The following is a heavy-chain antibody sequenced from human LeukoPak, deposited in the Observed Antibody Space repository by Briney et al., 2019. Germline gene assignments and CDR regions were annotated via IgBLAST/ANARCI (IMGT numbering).Heavy chain of an antibody. CDR3: AKQLGYCSDGSCYFPY. Sequence: GGSLRLSCAASGFIFKDYWMIWVRQAPGKGLEWVSAISNNGGYTYYADSVQGRFTISRDNSKSTLCLQMNSLRAEDTAVYYCAKQLGYCSDGSCYFPYWGQGTLVTVSS. CDR1: GFIFKDYW. CDR2: ISNNGGYT. J-gene: IGHJ4*02. V-gene: IGHV3-23*01. D-gene: IGHD2-15*01.